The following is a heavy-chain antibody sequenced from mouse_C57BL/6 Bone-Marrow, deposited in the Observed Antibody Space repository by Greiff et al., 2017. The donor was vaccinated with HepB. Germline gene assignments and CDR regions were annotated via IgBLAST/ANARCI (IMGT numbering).Heavy chain of an antibody. J-gene: IGHJ3*01. V-gene: IGHV1-54*01. CDR1: GYAFTNYL. Sequence: QVQLQQSGAELVRPGTSVKVSCKASGYAFTNYLIEWVKQRPGQGLEWIGVINPGSGGTNYNEKFKGKATLTADKSSSTAYMQLSSLTSEDSAVYFCARSHDYDVGALFAYWGQGTLVTVSA. CDR2: INPGSGGT. D-gene: IGHD2-4*01. CDR3: ARSHDYDVGALFAY.